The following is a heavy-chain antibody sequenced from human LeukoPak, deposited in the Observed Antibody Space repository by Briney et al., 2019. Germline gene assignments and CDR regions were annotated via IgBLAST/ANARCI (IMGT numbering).Heavy chain of an antibody. CDR2: IGIVGDT. CDR3: ARDSGYDLYWYFDY. V-gene: IGHV3-13*01. CDR1: GFTVSKYD. J-gene: IGHJ4*02. D-gene: IGHD5-12*01. Sequence: GGSLRLSCAASGFTVSKYDMHWVRQATGKGLEWVSAIGIVGDTYYRGSVKGRFTMSRENGNNNVYLQMNSLRAEDTAVYYCARDSGYDLYWYFDYWGQGTLVTVSS.